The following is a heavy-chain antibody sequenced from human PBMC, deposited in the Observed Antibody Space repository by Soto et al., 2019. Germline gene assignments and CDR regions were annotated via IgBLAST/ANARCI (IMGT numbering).Heavy chain of an antibody. Sequence: QVQLVESGGGVVQPGRSLRLSCAASGFTFSSYGMHWVRQAPGKGLEWVSVISHDGSNKYYADSVKGRFTISRDNSKNTLYLQMNSLRAEDTAVYYCAKSDRIAAAGHFDYWGQGTLVTVSS. CDR2: ISHDGSNK. J-gene: IGHJ4*02. CDR1: GFTFSSYG. V-gene: IGHV3-30*18. CDR3: AKSDRIAAAGHFDY. D-gene: IGHD6-13*01.